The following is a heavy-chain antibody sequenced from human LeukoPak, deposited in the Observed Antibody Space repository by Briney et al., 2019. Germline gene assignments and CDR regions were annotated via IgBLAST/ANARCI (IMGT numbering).Heavy chain of an antibody. CDR2: ISYDGSNK. D-gene: IGHD4-17*01. V-gene: IGHV3-30*18. J-gene: IGHJ6*02. CDR3: AKDLVVTVRYYYYGMDV. CDR1: GFTFSSYG. Sequence: GRSLRLSCAASGFTFSSYGMHWVRQAPGKGLERVAVISYDGSNKYYADSVKGRFTISRDNSKNTLYLQMNSLRAEDTAVYYCAKDLVVTVRYYYYGMDVWGQGTTVTVSS.